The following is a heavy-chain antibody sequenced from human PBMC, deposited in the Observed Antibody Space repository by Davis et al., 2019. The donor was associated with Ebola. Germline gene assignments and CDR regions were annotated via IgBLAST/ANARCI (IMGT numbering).Heavy chain of an antibody. CDR2: INPNSGGT. Sequence: ASVTVSCKASGYTFTGYYMHWVRQAPGQGLEWMGWINPNSGGTTYAQKFQGWVTMTRDTSISTAYMALSRLRSDDTAVDYCAGDLAEAGTAGTVYGMDVWGQGTTVTVSS. V-gene: IGHV1-2*04. D-gene: IGHD6-13*01. CDR3: AGDLAEAGTAGTVYGMDV. J-gene: IGHJ6*02. CDR1: GYTFTGYY.